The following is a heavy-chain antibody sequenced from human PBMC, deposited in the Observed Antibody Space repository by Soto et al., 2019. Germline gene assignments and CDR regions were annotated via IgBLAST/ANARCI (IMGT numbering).Heavy chain of an antibody. V-gene: IGHV1-18*01. CDR2: ISAHTGSS. D-gene: IGHD3-22*01. CDR1: GYTFTSSG. CDR3: ARAFVYQGSDSRGYSFDAVDF. Sequence: ASVKVSCKASGYTFTSSGMSWVRQAPGQGLEWMGWISAHTGSSEYAQRFQGRATMTTDRSTSTAYMELRSLRSDDTAVYYCARAFVYQGSDSRGYSFDAVDFGGPGTLVTVSS. J-gene: IGHJ4*02.